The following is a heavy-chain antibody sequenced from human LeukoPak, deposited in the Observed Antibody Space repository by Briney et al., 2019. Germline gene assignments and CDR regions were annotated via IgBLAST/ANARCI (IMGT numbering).Heavy chain of an antibody. CDR1: GFTFSSYW. Sequence: LTGGSLRLSCAASGFTFSSYWMTWVRQAPGKGLEWVANIKQDGSKKNYVDSVKGRFTISRDNAKNSLYLQMNSLRAEDTAVYYCATPLDYYDCSGYHQGGDWGQGTLVTVSS. CDR3: ATPLDYYDCSGYHQGGD. CDR2: IKQDGSKK. J-gene: IGHJ4*02. D-gene: IGHD3-22*01. V-gene: IGHV3-7*03.